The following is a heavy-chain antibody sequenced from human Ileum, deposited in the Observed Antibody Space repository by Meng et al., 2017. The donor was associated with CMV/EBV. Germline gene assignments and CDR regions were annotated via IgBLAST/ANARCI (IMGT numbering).Heavy chain of an antibody. Sequence: VQLPESGPGLVKPSHTRSLTCIVSGCSISSGDYYWTWIRQPPGKGLEWIGYIYYSGTTYYNPSLKSRVSISVDTSRNQFSLQLSSVTAADTAVYYCARRSSGLFDYWGQGILVTVSS. CDR1: GCSISSGDYY. CDR3: ARRSSGLFDY. V-gene: IGHV4-30-4*08. D-gene: IGHD6-13*01. CDR2: IYYSGTT. J-gene: IGHJ4*02.